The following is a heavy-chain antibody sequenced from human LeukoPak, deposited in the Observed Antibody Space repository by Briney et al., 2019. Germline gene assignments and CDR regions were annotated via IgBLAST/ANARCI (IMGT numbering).Heavy chain of an antibody. V-gene: IGHV1-18*01. J-gene: IGHJ6*02. Sequence: ASVKVSCKASGYTFTSYGISWVRQAAGQGLEWMGWISAYNGNTNYAQTLQGRVTMTTDTSTSTAYMELRSLRSDDTAVYYCPSYDILTALYGMDVWGQGTTVTVSS. CDR1: GYTFTSYG. CDR3: PSYDILTALYGMDV. CDR2: ISAYNGNT. D-gene: IGHD3-9*01.